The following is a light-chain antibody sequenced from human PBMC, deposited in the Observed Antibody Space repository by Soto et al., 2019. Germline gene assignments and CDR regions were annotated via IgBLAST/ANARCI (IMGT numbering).Light chain of an antibody. Sequence: QSVLTQPPSVSGAPGQRVTISCTGSSSNIGAGYDVHWYQQLPGTAPKLLIYGNSNRPSGVPDRFSGSKSGTSASLTISGLQAEDEADYYCNSYTSSGTYVFGTGTKVTVL. V-gene: IGLV1-40*01. CDR2: GNS. J-gene: IGLJ1*01. CDR3: NSYTSSGTYV. CDR1: SSNIGAGYD.